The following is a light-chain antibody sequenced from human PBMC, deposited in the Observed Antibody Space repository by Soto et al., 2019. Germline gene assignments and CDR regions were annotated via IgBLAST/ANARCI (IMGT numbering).Light chain of an antibody. V-gene: IGKV1-5*01. CDR1: QSIGSW. J-gene: IGKJ1*01. CDR3: QQYNSYSPA. CDR2: DAS. Sequence: DIQMTQSPATLSASVGDRVTITCRASQSIGSWLAWFQQTPGKPPKLLIYDASSSESGVPSRFSGSGFGTEFTLTISSLQPDDFATYYCQQYNSYSPAFGQGTKVDIK.